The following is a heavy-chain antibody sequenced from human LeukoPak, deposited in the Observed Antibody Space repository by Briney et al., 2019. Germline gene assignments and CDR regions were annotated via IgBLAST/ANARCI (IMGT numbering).Heavy chain of an antibody. CDR1: GFIFGSHG. V-gene: IGHV3-30*03. CDR3: AREGGHYYGMDV. Sequence: PGGSLRLSCAASGFIFGSHGMHWVRQAPGKGLEWVATISYDGSNQYYTDSVKGRFTISRDNSKNTLYLQMNSLRTEDTAVYYCAREGGHYYGMDVWGQGTTVTVSS. CDR2: ISYDGSNQ. J-gene: IGHJ6*02.